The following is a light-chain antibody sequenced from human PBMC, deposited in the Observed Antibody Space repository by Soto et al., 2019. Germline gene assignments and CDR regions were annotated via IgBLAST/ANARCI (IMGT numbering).Light chain of an antibody. J-gene: IGKJ1*01. CDR3: QQRSIWPPWT. V-gene: IGKV3-11*01. Sequence: IVMTQSPTTLSVSPGERATLSCRASRSIRGNLAWYQQKPGQAPRLLIYDASIRATGVPARFSGSGSGTDFSLTISSLEPEDFAIYYCQQRSIWPPWTFGQGTKVDIK. CDR1: RSIRGN. CDR2: DAS.